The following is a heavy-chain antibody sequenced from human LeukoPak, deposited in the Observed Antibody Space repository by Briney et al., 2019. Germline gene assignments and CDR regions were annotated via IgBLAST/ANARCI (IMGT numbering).Heavy chain of an antibody. CDR1: GVSISSYY. D-gene: IGHD3-3*01. CDR2: IYYSGST. Sequence: SETLSLTCTVSGVSISSYYWSWIRQPPGKGREWIGYIYYSGSTNYNPSLKSRVTISVDTSKNHFSLKLSSVTAADTAVYYCARSGYSNFDYWGQGTLVTVSS. J-gene: IGHJ4*02. CDR3: ARSGYSNFDY. V-gene: IGHV4-59*08.